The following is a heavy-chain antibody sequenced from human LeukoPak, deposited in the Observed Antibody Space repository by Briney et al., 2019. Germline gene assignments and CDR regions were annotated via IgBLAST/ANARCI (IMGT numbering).Heavy chain of an antibody. V-gene: IGHV1-69*05. Sequence: SVKVSCKASGGTFSSYAISWVRQAPGQGLEWMGRIIPIFGTANYAQKFQGRVTITTDESTSTAYTELSSLRSEETAVYYCARESPYYDILTGYYDYWGQGTLVTVSS. CDR3: ARESPYYDILTGYYDY. CDR1: GGTFSSYA. D-gene: IGHD3-9*01. J-gene: IGHJ4*02. CDR2: IIPIFGTA.